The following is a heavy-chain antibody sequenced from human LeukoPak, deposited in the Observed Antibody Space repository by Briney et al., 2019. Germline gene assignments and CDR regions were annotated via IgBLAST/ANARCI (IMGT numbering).Heavy chain of an antibody. Sequence: PSETLTLTCAVSGGSFSGYYWSWIRRPPGKGLEWIGEINHSGSTNYNPSLKSRVTISVDTSKNQFSLKLSSVTAADTAVYYCARCDSSGYYYLVRWGQGTLVTVSS. CDR2: INHSGST. V-gene: IGHV4-34*01. D-gene: IGHD3-22*01. J-gene: IGHJ4*02. CDR1: GGSFSGYY. CDR3: ARCDSSGYYYLVR.